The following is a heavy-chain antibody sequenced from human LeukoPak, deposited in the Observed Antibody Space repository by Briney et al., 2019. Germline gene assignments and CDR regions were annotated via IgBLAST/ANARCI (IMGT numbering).Heavy chain of an antibody. J-gene: IGHJ5*02. CDR2: ISAYNGNT. V-gene: IGHV1-18*01. CDR1: GYTFTSYG. Sequence: ASVKVSCKASGYTFTSYGISWVRQAPGQGLEWMGWISAYNGNTNYAQKLQGRVTMTTDTSTSTAYMELRSLRSDDTAVYYCAREEGYYDSSGYYFAGDWFDPWGQGTLVTVSS. CDR3: AREEGYYDSSGYYFAGDWFDP. D-gene: IGHD3-22*01.